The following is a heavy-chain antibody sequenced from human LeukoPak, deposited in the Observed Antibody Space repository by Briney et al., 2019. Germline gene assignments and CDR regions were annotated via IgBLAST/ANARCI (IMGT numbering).Heavy chain of an antibody. CDR2: INPNSGGT. D-gene: IGHD6-13*01. CDR3: ARGSRAAAGTTGY. Sequence: ASVKVSCKASGYTFTGYYMHRVRQAPGQGLEWMGWINPNSGGTNYAQKFQGRVTMTRDTSISTAYMELSRLRSDDTAVYYCARGSRAAAGTTGYWGQGTLVTVSS. CDR1: GYTFTGYY. V-gene: IGHV1-2*02. J-gene: IGHJ4*02.